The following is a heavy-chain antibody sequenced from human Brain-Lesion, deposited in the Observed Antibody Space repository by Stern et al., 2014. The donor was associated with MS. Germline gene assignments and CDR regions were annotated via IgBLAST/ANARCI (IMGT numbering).Heavy chain of an antibody. CDR2: VSYDGSNK. D-gene: IGHD2/OR15-2a*01. CDR1: GFTFGSCA. V-gene: IGHV3-30*18. CDR3: AKDRQYLTYFFDH. J-gene: IGHJ5*02. Sequence: VQLVESGGGVVQPGRPLRLSCVASGFTFGSCAMHWVRQAPGKGLEWGAGVSYDGSNKYYADSVKGLFTISRDNSQNTLYMQMSSLRPEDTAVYYCAKDRQYLTYFFDHWGQGSLVTVSS.